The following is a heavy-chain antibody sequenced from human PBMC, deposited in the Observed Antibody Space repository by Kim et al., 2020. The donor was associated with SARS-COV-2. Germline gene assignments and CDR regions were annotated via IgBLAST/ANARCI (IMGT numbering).Heavy chain of an antibody. CDR2: IIPIFGTA. D-gene: IGHD6-13*01. Sequence: SVKVSCKASGGTFSSYAISWVRQAPGQGLEWMGGIIPIFGTANYAQKFQGRVTITADESTSTAYMELSSLRSEDTAVYYCAGTLAAAGITNPPNYYYYYGMDVWGRGTTVTVTS. V-gene: IGHV1-69*13. CDR3: AGTLAAAGITNPPNYYYYYGMDV. J-gene: IGHJ6*04. CDR1: GGTFSSYA.